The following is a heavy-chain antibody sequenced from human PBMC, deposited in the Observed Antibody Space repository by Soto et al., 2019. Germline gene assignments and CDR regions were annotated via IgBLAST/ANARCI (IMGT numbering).Heavy chain of an antibody. CDR3: ARRDCSSTSCYTTSFWYFDL. Sequence: TSETLSLTCAVYGGSFSRYYWSWIRQPPGKGLEWIGEINHSGSTNYNPSLKSRVTISVDTSKNQFSLKLSSVTAADTAVYYCARRDCSSTSCYTTSFWYFDLWGRGTLVTVSS. CDR1: GGSFSRYY. D-gene: IGHD2-2*02. V-gene: IGHV4-34*01. J-gene: IGHJ2*01. CDR2: INHSGST.